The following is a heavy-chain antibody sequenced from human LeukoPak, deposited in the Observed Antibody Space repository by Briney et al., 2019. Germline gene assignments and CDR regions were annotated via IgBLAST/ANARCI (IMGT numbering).Heavy chain of an antibody. V-gene: IGHV3-30*04. CDR2: ISYDGSNK. Sequence: QPGGSLRLSCAASGFTFSSYAMHWVRQAPGKGLEWVAVISYDGSNKYYADSVKGRFTISRDNSKNTLYLQMDSLRAEDTAVYYCARDIGIAVAGTHFDYWGQGTLVTVSS. D-gene: IGHD6-19*01. J-gene: IGHJ4*02. CDR3: ARDIGIAVAGTHFDY. CDR1: GFTFSSYA.